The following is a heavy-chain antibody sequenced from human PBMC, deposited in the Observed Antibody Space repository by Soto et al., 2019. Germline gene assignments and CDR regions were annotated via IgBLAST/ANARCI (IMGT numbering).Heavy chain of an antibody. J-gene: IGHJ3*02. Sequence: QVQLQESGPGLVKPSETLSLTCTVAGGSLTDHYWNWFRQSPGKGLHRIGYVYYSGGTNYNPSLKSRVTMSVDTSKNQFSLNLRSVTAADTAVYYCARGNDWKSSTFDIWGQGTMVSVSS. CDR2: VYYSGGT. CDR1: GGSLTDHY. CDR3: ARGNDWKSSTFDI. V-gene: IGHV4-59*11. D-gene: IGHD2-21*01.